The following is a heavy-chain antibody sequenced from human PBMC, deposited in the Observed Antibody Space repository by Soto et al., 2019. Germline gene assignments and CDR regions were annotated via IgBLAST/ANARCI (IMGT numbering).Heavy chain of an antibody. CDR1: GFTFSNNA. CDR3: ARASGESYPGSRVFVS. Sequence: LRLSCAASGFTFSNNAMSWVHQAPGNGLELVSIVTNTGGDKLYADSVKGRFIISRDNSKNTLYLQMNSLRAEDTAIYYCARASGESYPGSRVFVSWGQGTRVTVSS. J-gene: IGHJ4*02. CDR2: VTNTGGDK. D-gene: IGHD3-10*01. V-gene: IGHV3-23*01.